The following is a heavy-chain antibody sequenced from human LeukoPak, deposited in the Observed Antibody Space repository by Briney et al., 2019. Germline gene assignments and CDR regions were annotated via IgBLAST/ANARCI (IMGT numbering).Heavy chain of an antibody. J-gene: IGHJ3*02. Sequence: GGSLKISFKGSGYSFTNYWIGWGRQMPGKGLEWITIIYPGDSDTRYSPSFQGQVTISADKSINTAYLQWSSLKASDSAMYYCARQKYSSGLDAFDIWGQGTMVTVSS. CDR2: IYPGDSDT. CDR3: ARQKYSSGLDAFDI. D-gene: IGHD5-18*01. V-gene: IGHV5-51*01. CDR1: GYSFTNYW.